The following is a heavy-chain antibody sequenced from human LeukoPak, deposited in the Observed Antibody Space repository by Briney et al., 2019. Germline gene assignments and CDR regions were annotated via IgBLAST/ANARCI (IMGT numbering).Heavy chain of an antibody. J-gene: IGHJ3*02. CDR3: AKDYYDSSGYYRQFDAFDI. CDR2: ISSSSSYI. D-gene: IGHD3-22*01. V-gene: IGHV3-21*04. Sequence: PGGSLRLSCAASGFTFSSYSMNWVRQAPGKGLEWVSSISSSSSYIYYADSVKGRFTISRDNAKNSLYLQMNSLRAEDTAVYYCAKDYYDSSGYYRQFDAFDIWGQGTLVTVSS. CDR1: GFTFSSYS.